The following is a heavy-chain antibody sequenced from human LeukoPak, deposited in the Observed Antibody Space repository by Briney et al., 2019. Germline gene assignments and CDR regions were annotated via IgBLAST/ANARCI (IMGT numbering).Heavy chain of an antibody. CDR2: ISAYNGNT. V-gene: IGHV1-18*01. CDR3: AREGGSGWYRGPPRAAFDI. J-gene: IGHJ3*02. D-gene: IGHD6-19*01. Sequence: GASVKVSCQASGYTFTSYVISWVRQAPGQGLEWMGWISAYNGNTNYVQKLQGRVTMTTDTSTSTAYMELRSLRSDDTAVYYCAREGGSGWYRGPPRAAFDIWGQGTMVTVSS. CDR1: GYTFTSYV.